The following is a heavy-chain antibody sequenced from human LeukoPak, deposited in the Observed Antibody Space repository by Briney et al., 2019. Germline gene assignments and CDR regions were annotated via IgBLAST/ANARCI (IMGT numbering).Heavy chain of an antibody. CDR1: GASISSYY. V-gene: IGHV4-59*01. Sequence: SETLSLTCTVSGASISSYYWSWIRQPPGKGLEWIGYLYNTRNTYYNPSLKSRVTISVDTSKNQFSLKVSSVTAADTAVYYCAREKNGNEPFDYWGQGTQVTVSS. CDR2: LYNTRNT. D-gene: IGHD4-23*01. CDR3: AREKNGNEPFDY. J-gene: IGHJ4*02.